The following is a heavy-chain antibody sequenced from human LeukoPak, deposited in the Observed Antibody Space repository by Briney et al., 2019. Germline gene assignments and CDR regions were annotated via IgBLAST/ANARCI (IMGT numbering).Heavy chain of an antibody. J-gene: IGHJ5*02. CDR2: INHSGST. D-gene: IGHD1-26*01. CDR3: ATFRAFAEPPSS. Sequence: SETLSLTCAVYGGSFSGYYWSWIRQPPGKGLEWIGEINHSGSTNYNPSLKSRVTISVDTSKNQFSLKLSSVTAADTAVYYCATFRAFAEPPSSWGPGTLVTVSS. V-gene: IGHV4-34*01. CDR1: GGSFSGYY.